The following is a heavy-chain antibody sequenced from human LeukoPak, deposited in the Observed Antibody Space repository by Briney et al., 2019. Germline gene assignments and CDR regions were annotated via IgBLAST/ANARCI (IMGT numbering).Heavy chain of an antibody. CDR2: INPSGGST. V-gene: IGHV1-46*01. CDR3: ARLWGFENLFDY. D-gene: IGHD3-16*01. Sequence: ASVKVSCKASGYTFTSYYMHWARQAPGQGLEWMGIINPSGGSTSYAQKFQGRVTMTRDTSTSTVYMELSSLRSEDTAVYYCARLWGFENLFDYWGQGTPGTVSP. J-gene: IGHJ4*02. CDR1: GYTFTSYY.